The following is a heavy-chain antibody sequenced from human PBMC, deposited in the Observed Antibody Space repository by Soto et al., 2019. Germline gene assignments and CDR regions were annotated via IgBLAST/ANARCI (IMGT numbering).Heavy chain of an antibody. CDR1: GYTFTSYA. CDR2: INAGNGNT. J-gene: IGHJ4*02. CDR3: ARSAYYYDSSGYYYNY. D-gene: IGHD3-22*01. V-gene: IGHV1-3*01. Sequence: GASVKVSCKASGYTFTSYAMHWVRQAPGQRLEWMGWINAGNGNTKYSQKFQGRVTITRDTSASTAYMELSSLRSEDTAVYYCARSAYYYDSSGYYYNYWGQGTLVTVSS.